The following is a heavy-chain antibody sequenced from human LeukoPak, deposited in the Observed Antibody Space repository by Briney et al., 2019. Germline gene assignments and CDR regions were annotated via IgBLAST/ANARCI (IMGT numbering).Heavy chain of an antibody. CDR3: ASFYCSGGSCYQYYYYYYMDV. J-gene: IGHJ6*03. Sequence: SETLSLTCAVYGGSFNTYYWNWIRQSPGKGLEWIGEINHTGTTNYNPSLKGRFTISVDTSKNQFSLKLSSVTAADTAVYYCASFYCSGGSCYQYYYYYYMDVWGKGTTVTISS. CDR1: GGSFNTYY. V-gene: IGHV4-34*01. D-gene: IGHD2-15*01. CDR2: INHTGTT.